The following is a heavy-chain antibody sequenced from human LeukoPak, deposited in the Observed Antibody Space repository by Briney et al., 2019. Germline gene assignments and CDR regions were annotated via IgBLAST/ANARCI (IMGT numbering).Heavy chain of an antibody. D-gene: IGHD3-10*01. CDR3: ARGYYGSGSYYPVDY. Sequence: ASVKVSCKASGYTFTSYAMNWVRQAPGQGLKWMGWIINKNGNTEYAQKFQGRVTMTTDTSTSTAYMELSSLRSEDTAVYYCARGYYGSGSYYPVDYWGQGTLVTVSS. CDR1: GYTFTSYA. CDR2: IINKNGNT. V-gene: IGHV1-18*01. J-gene: IGHJ4*02.